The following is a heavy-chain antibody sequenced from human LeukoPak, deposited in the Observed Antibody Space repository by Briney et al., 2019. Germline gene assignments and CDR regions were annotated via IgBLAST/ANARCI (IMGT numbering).Heavy chain of an antibody. CDR3: ARGIAAAGLYYFDY. CDR1: GGSISSYN. CDR2: IYYSGST. D-gene: IGHD6-13*01. Sequence: SETLSLTCTVSGGSISSYNWSWIRQPPGKGLEWIGYIYYSGSTNYNPSLKSRVTISVDTSKNQFSLKLSSVTAADTAVYYCARGIAAAGLYYFDYWGQGTLVTVSS. J-gene: IGHJ4*02. V-gene: IGHV4-59*08.